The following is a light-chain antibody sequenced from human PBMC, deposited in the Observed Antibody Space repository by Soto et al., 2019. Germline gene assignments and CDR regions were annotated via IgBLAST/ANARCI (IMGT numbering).Light chain of an antibody. CDR1: QTISTY. CDR2: AAS. Sequence: DIQMTQSPSSLSASVGDRVTITCRASQTISTYLNWYQQKPGKAPKLLIYAASSLQSGVPSRFSGSGSETDFTLTISSLQPDDFATYYCQQTYSTPRTFGQGTKLEIK. CDR3: QQTYSTPRT. J-gene: IGKJ2*01. V-gene: IGKV1-39*01.